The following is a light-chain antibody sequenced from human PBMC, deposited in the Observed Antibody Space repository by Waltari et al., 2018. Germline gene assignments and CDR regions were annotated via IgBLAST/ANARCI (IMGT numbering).Light chain of an antibody. CDR1: NIGRKI. J-gene: IGLJ2*01. V-gene: IGLV3-21*02. CDR2: DDS. CDR3: QVWDSSSDRVV. Sequence: SYVLTQPPSVSVAPGQTASFTCGGNNIGRKIVNWYKQKPGHAPVLVVYDDSGRPAGIPERLSGSNSGNTATLTITRVEAGDEADYYCQVWDSSSDRVVFGGGTKLTVL.